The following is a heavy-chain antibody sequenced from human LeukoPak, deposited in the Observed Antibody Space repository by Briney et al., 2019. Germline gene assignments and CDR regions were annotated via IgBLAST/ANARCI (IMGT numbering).Heavy chain of an antibody. V-gene: IGHV4-59*01. D-gene: IGHD3-10*01. CDR2: IYYSGST. CDR1: GGSISSYY. Sequence: SETLSLTCTVSGGSISSYYWSWIRQPPGKGLEWIGCIYYSGSTNYNPSLKSRVTISVDTSKNQFSLKLSSVTAADTAVYYCARDRSHYYGSGPVYYYYYMDVWGKGTTVTVSS. CDR3: ARDRSHYYGSGPVYYYYYMDV. J-gene: IGHJ6*03.